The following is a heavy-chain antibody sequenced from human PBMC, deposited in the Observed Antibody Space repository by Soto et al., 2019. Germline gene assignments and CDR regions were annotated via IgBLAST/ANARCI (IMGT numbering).Heavy chain of an antibody. CDR1: GYTFTSYG. D-gene: IGHD1-26*01. J-gene: IGHJ4*02. Sequence: QVQLVQSGAEVKMSGASVKVSCKASGYTFTSYGISWVRQDPGQGLEWLGWISGYNGNTNYAKKFQGRVTMTTDTSTSTAYMELRSLGSDDTAMYYCTRGWGAYWGQGTLVTVSS. CDR3: TRGWGAY. V-gene: IGHV1-18*01. CDR2: ISGYNGNT.